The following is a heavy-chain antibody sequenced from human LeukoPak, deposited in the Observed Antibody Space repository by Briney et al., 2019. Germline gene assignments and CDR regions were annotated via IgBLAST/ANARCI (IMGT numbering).Heavy chain of an antibody. CDR1: GFTFSSYS. D-gene: IGHD6-13*01. J-gene: IGHJ6*03. Sequence: GGSLRLSCAASGFTFSSYSMNWVRQAPGKGLEWVSSISSSSSYIYYADSVKGRFTISRDNAKNSLYLQMNSLRAEDTAVYYCARDVIAAAGTGNYYYYYMDVWGKGTTVTISS. V-gene: IGHV3-21*01. CDR3: ARDVIAAAGTGNYYYYYMDV. CDR2: ISSSSSYI.